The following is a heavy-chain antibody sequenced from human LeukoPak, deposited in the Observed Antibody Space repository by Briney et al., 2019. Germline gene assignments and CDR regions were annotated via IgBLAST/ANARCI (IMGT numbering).Heavy chain of an antibody. Sequence: PSETLSLTCTVSGGSISSGDYYWSWIRQPPGKGLEWIGYIYYSGSTYYNPSLKSRVTISVDTSKNQFSLKLSSVTAADTAVYYCARGGKKRQNSGWNVYWYFDLWGRGTLVTVSS. J-gene: IGHJ2*01. CDR2: IYYSGST. V-gene: IGHV4-30-4*01. CDR1: GGSISSGDYY. CDR3: ARGGKKRQNSGWNVYWYFDL. D-gene: IGHD6-19*01.